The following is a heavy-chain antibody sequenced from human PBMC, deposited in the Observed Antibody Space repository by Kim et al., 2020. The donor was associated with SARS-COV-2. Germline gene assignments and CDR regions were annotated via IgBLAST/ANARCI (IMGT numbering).Heavy chain of an antibody. CDR1: GFTFSSYG. D-gene: IGHD3-9*01. J-gene: IGHJ4*02. CDR2: IWYDGSNK. V-gene: IGHV3-33*01. CDR3: ARDYDILTGYYFDY. Sequence: GGSLRLSCAASGFTFSSYGMHWVRQAPGEGLEWVAVIWYDGSNKYYADSVKGRFTISRDNSKNTLYLQMNSLRAEDTAVYYCARDYDILTGYYFDYWGQGTLVTVSS.